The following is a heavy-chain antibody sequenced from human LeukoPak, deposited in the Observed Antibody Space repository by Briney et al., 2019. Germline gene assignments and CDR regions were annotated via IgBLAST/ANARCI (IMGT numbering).Heavy chain of an antibody. Sequence: GGSLRLSCAASGFLFDDYAMSWVRQAPGKGLEWVSGINWNGGRTGYADSVKGRFTISRDNSKNTLYLQMNSLRAEDTAVYYCATVVEYSSGCSSFDYWGQGTLVTVSS. CDR3: ATVVEYSSGCSSFDY. CDR1: GFLFDDYA. J-gene: IGHJ4*02. V-gene: IGHV3-20*04. D-gene: IGHD6-19*01. CDR2: INWNGGRT.